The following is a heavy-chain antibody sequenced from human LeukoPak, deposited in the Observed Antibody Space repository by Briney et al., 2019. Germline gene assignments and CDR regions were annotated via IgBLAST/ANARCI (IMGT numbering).Heavy chain of an antibody. Sequence: SETLSLTCTVSGGSISSGGYYWSWIRQPPGKGLEWIGFIYYSGTTNYNPSLKSRVTISVDTSKNQFSLKLTSVTAADAAVYYCARDHSSWSGWFDPWGQGTLVTVSS. J-gene: IGHJ5*02. CDR2: IYYSGTT. CDR3: ARDHSSWSGWFDP. D-gene: IGHD6-6*01. CDR1: GGSISSGGYY. V-gene: IGHV4-61*08.